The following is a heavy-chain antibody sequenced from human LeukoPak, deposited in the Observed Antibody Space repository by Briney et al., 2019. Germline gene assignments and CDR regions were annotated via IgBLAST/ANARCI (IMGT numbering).Heavy chain of an antibody. CDR3: ASPSYSSGYFGY. V-gene: IGHV4-39*01. Sequence: SETLSLTCTVSGGSISSSSYYWAWIRQPPGKGLEWIGSIYYSGSTYYNPSLRSRVTISVDTSKNQFSLKLSSVTAADTVVYYCASPSYSSGYFGYWGQGTLVTLSS. J-gene: IGHJ4*02. CDR2: IYYSGST. D-gene: IGHD6-19*01. CDR1: GGSISSSSYY.